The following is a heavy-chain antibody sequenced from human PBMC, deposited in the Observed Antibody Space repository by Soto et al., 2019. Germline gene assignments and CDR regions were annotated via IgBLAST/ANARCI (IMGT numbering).Heavy chain of an antibody. CDR1: GGTFSSYT. CDR2: IIPILGIA. CDR3: ARDLHSSSRQIDY. D-gene: IGHD6-6*01. J-gene: IGHJ4*01. V-gene: IGHV1-69*08. Sequence: QVQLVQSGAEVKKPGSSVKVSCKASGGTFSSYTISWVRQAPGQGLEWMGRIIPILGIANYAQKFQGRVTITADKSTSTAYMELSSLRSEDTAVYYCARDLHSSSRQIDYWGHGTLVTVSS.